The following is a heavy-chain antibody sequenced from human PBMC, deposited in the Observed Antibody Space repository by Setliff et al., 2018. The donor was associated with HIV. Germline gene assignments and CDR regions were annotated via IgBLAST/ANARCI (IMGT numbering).Heavy chain of an antibody. D-gene: IGHD2-8*01. CDR1: GYTFTGYY. V-gene: IGHV1-2*06. CDR3: ATKLYCTNGVCLDAFDI. Sequence: ASVKVSCKASGYTFTGYYVHWVRQAPGQGLEWMGRIIPNSGGTNYAQKLQGRVTMTRDASISTAYMELTRLRSGDTAVYYCATKLYCTNGVCLDAFDIWGQGTMVTVSS. J-gene: IGHJ3*02. CDR2: IIPNSGGT.